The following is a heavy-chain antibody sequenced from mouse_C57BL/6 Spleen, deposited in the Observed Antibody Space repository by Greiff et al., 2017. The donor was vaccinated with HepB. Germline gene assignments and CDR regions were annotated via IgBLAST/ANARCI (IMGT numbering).Heavy chain of an antibody. CDR1: GYSFTGYY. V-gene: IGHV1-42*01. Sequence: EVQLQQSGPELVKPGASVKISCKASGYSFTGYYMNWVKQSPEKSLEWIGEINPSTGGTTYNQKFKAKATLTVDKSSSTAYMQLKCLTSEDSAVYYCARSLYYYGSSGWYFDVWGTGTTVTVSS. CDR2: INPSTGGT. CDR3: ARSLYYYGSSGWYFDV. D-gene: IGHD1-1*01. J-gene: IGHJ1*03.